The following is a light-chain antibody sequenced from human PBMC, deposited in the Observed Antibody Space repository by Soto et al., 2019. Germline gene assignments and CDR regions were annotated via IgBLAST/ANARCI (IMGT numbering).Light chain of an antibody. J-gene: IGLJ3*02. Sequence: QSVLTQPPSVSAAPGQKVTISCSGSRSNIGTNYVSWYQHLPGTAPRLLIYDTDMRPSGIPDRFSGSKSGTSATLGITGLQTGDEAFYYCGTWDDSLSAGVFGGGTKVTVL. CDR1: RSNIGTNY. V-gene: IGLV1-51*01. CDR2: DTD. CDR3: GTWDDSLSAGV.